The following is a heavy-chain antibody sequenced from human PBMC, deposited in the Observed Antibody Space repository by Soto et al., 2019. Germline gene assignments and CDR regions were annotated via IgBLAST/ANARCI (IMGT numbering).Heavy chain of an antibody. CDR3: ARDRGYCSSTSCYFDGMDV. V-gene: IGHV3-23*01. CDR2: ISATGSSK. Sequence: PGGSLRLSCAASGFTFNNYAMNWVRQAPGKGLEWVATISATGSSKYYADSVKGRFTISRDNSKNTLYLQMNSLRAEDTAVYYCARDRGYCSSTSCYFDGMDVWGQGTTVTVSS. D-gene: IGHD2-2*01. J-gene: IGHJ6*02. CDR1: GFTFNNYA.